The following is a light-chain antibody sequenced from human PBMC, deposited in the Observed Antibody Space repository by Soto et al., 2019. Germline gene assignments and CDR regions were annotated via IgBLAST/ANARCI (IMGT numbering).Light chain of an antibody. Sequence: ETVMTQSPATLSLSPGERATLSCRASQSVSSKSVWYQQKPCQAPRFLIYGASTRAPGIPARFRGSGSGTEFTLTIDSLKSEDFAVYYCQQYNDWPPAFGGGTKVELK. CDR3: QQYNDWPPA. J-gene: IGKJ4*01. CDR2: GAS. CDR1: QSVSSK. V-gene: IGKV3-15*01.